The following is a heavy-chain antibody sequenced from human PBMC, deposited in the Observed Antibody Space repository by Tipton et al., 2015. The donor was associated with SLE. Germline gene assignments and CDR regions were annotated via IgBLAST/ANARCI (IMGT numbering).Heavy chain of an antibody. J-gene: IGHJ5*02. V-gene: IGHV5-51*03. CDR2: IYPGDSDV. Sequence: VQLVQSGAEVKKPGESLKISCEGSGYSFTNFWIAWVRQMPGKGLEWMGIIYPGDSDVRYSPSFQGQVTLSADTSINTAYLQWRSLKASDTAMYYCARLSNFWSGFYNCFDTWGQGTLVTVSS. D-gene: IGHD3-3*01. CDR1: GYSFTNFW. CDR3: ARLSNFWSGFYNCFDT.